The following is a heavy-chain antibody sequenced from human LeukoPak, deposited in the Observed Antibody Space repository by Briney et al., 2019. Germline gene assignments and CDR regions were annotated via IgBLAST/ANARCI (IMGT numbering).Heavy chain of an antibody. D-gene: IGHD2-2*01. CDR3: ARGKLVVPAAIFPDYYYYMDV. CDR2: VYHSGGT. Sequence: PSETLSLTCTVSGGSISGYYWTWIRQPPGKGLEWIGYVYHSGGTSYNPSLKSRVTIAVDTSKNQFSLKLSSVTAADTAVNYCARGKLVVPAAIFPDYYYYMDVWGKGTTVTVSS. J-gene: IGHJ6*03. V-gene: IGHV4-59*12. CDR1: GGSISGYY.